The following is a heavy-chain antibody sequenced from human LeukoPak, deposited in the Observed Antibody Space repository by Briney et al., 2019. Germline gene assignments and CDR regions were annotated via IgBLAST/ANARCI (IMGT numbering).Heavy chain of an antibody. V-gene: IGHV4-38-2*02. D-gene: IGHD3-9*01. CDR2: IYHSGST. CDR3: ARVYYDILTGYPNPEFDY. Sequence: SETLSLTCTVSGYSISSGYYWGWIWQPPGKGPEWIGSIYHSGSTYYNPSLKSRVTISVDTSKNQFSLKLSSVTAADTAVYYCARVYYDILTGYPNPEFDYWGQGTQVTVSS. CDR1: GYSISSGYY. J-gene: IGHJ4*02.